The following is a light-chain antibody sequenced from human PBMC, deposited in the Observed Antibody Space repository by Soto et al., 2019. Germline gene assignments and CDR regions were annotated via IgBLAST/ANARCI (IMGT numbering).Light chain of an antibody. V-gene: IGKV3-20*01. CDR2: GAS. J-gene: IGKJ1*01. Sequence: EIVLTQSPGTLSLSPGERATISCRDSQSVSSSYLAWYQQKPGQAPRLLIYGASSRATGIPDRFSGSGFGTDFTLTISRLEPEDFAVYYCQQYGSSRWTFGQGTKVDIK. CDR1: QSVSSSY. CDR3: QQYGSSRWT.